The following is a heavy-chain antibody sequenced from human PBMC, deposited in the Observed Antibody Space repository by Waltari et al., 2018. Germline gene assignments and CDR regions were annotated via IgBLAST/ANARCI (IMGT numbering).Heavy chain of an antibody. CDR1: SGSIKSYY. J-gene: IGHJ5*02. Sequence: QVQLQESGPGLVKPSETLSLTCTVSSGSIKSYYWAWIRQSPGKGLEWIAYSHYSGNTYYNPSLKSRVTMSLDTSRNQFSLDLTSVTAADTAVYYCASGAYWFDPWGQGTLVTVSS. CDR3: ASGAYWFDP. CDR2: SHYSGNT. V-gene: IGHV4-59*01. D-gene: IGHD3-10*01.